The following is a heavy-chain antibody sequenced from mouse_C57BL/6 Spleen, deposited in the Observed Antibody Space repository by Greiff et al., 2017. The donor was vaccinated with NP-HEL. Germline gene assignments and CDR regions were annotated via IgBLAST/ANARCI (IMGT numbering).Heavy chain of an antibody. CDR1: GYTFTSYW. CDR2: IDPSDSYT. CDR3: ARRGGNHYYAMDY. V-gene: IGHV1-50*01. Sequence: VQLQQSGPELVKPGASVKLSCKASGYTFTSYWMQWVKQRPGQGLEWIGEIDPSDSYTNYNQRFKGKATLTVDTSSSTAYMQLSSLTSEDSAVYYCARRGGNHYYAMDYWGQGTSVTVSS. D-gene: IGHD2-1*01. J-gene: IGHJ4*01.